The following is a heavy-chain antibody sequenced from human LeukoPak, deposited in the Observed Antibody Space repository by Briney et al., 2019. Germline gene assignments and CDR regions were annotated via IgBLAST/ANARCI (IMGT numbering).Heavy chain of an antibody. Sequence: SETLSLTCTVSGGSISSSSYYWGWIRQPPGKGLEWIGSIYYSGSTYYNPSLKSRVTISVDTSKNQFSLKLSSVTAADTAVYYCARDSSKGYSSTKLFDYWGQGTLVTVSS. V-gene: IGHV4-39*07. J-gene: IGHJ4*02. CDR3: ARDSSKGYSSTKLFDY. D-gene: IGHD6-13*01. CDR1: GGSISSSSYY. CDR2: IYYSGST.